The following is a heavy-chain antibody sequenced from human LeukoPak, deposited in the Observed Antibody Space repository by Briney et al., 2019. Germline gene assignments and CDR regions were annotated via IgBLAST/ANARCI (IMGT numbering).Heavy chain of an antibody. CDR1: SGSIFSSNW. V-gene: IGHV4-4*02. J-gene: IGHJ5*02. D-gene: IGHD3-10*01. CDR3: ARNRYYYGSGNYGVPNWFDP. Sequence: SETLSLTCAVSSGSIFSSNWWSWVRQPPGKGLEWIGQIFHSGSTSYNPSLKSRVTISVDTSKNQFSLKLSSVTAADTAVYYCARNRYYYGSGNYGVPNWFDPWGQGTLVTVSS. CDR2: IFHSGST.